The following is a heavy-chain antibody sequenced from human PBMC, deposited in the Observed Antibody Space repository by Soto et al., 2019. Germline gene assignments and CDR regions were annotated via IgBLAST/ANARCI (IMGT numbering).Heavy chain of an antibody. CDR1: GGSISSYY. V-gene: IGHV4-59*08. CDR2: IYYSGST. CDR3: ARHKGVVRGVKAGWFDP. J-gene: IGHJ5*02. Sequence: SETLSLTCTVSGGSISSYYWSWIRQPPGKGLEWIGYIYYSGSTNYNPSLKSRVTISVDTSKNQFSLKLSSVTAADTAVYYCARHKGVVRGVKAGWFDPWGQGTLVTVSS. D-gene: IGHD3-10*01.